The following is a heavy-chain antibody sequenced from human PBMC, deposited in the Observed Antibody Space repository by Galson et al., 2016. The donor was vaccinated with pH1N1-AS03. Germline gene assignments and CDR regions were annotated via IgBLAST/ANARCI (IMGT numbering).Heavy chain of an antibody. V-gene: IGHV1-69*06. J-gene: IGHJ6*02. D-gene: IGHD3-10*01. CDR1: GGSSNFV. CDR3: ARGKWFGELAYDSYYGMDI. CDR2: IFPFFGTA. Sequence: SVKVSCKASGGSSNFVFSWVRQAPGQGLEWMAGIFPFFGTANYTQKFQGRLTVTADKSTSTTHMELKSLRSEDTAVYYCARGKWFGELAYDSYYGMDILGQGTTVTVSS.